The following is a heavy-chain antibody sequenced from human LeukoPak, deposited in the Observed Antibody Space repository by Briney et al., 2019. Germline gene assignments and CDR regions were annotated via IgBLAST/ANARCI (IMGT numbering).Heavy chain of an antibody. J-gene: IGHJ4*02. CDR2: ISGSGGST. V-gene: IGHV3-23*01. CDR3: AKGSYYFDY. CDR1: GFTFSSYA. Sequence: GGSLRLSCAASGFTFSSYAMSWVRQAPGKGLEWVSSISGSGGSTYNADSVKGRFTISRDNSKNTLYLQMNSLRAEDTVVYYCAKGSYYFDYWGQGTLVTVSS. D-gene: IGHD1-26*01.